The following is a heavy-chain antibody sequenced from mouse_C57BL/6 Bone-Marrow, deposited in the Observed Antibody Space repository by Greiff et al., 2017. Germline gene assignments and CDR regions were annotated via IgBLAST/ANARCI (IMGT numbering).Heavy chain of an antibody. D-gene: IGHD3-1*01. J-gene: IGHJ4*01. V-gene: IGHV1-61*01. Sequence: QVQLQQPGAELVRPGSSVKLSCKASGYTFTSYWMDWVKQRPGQGLEWIGNIYPSDSETHYNQKFKDKATLTVDKSSSTAYMQLSSLTSEDSAVYYFARCLSNIGAMDYWCQGTSVTVSS. CDR1: GYTFTSYW. CDR3: ARCLSNIGAMDY. CDR2: IYPSDSET.